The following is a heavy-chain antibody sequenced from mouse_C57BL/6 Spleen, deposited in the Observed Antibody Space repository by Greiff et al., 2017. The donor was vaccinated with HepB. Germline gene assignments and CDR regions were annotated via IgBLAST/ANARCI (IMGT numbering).Heavy chain of an antibody. Sequence: VQLQQSGAELVKPGASVKLSCKASGYTFTSYWMHWVKQRPGQGLEWIGMIHPNSGSTNYNEKFKSKATLTVDKSSSTAYMQLSSLTSEDSAVYYCARASLFLTPCYFDYWGQGTTLTVSS. CDR1: GYTFTSYW. V-gene: IGHV1-64*01. CDR2: IHPNSGST. D-gene: IGHD1-1*01. CDR3: ARASLFLTPCYFDY. J-gene: IGHJ2*01.